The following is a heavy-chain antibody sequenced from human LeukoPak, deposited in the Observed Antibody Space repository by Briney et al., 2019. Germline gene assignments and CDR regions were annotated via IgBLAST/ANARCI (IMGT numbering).Heavy chain of an antibody. V-gene: IGHV3-21*01. CDR2: ISSSSSYI. Sequence: GGSLRLSCAASGFTFSSYSMNWVRQAPGKGLEWVSSISSSSSYIYYADSVKGRFTISRDSAKNSLYPQMNSLRAEDTAVYYCASYYYYYYMDVWGKGTTVTVSS. CDR1: GFTFSSYS. J-gene: IGHJ6*03. CDR3: ASYYYYYYMDV.